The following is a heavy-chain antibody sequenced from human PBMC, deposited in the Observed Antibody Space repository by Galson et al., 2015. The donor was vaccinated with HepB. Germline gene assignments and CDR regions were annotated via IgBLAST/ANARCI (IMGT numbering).Heavy chain of an antibody. V-gene: IGHV3-11*06. CDR3: ARVAASDYGDHAHFDY. CDR1: GFTFSDYY. Sequence: SLRLSCAASGFTFSDYYMSWIRQAPGKGLEWLSYISSSTFYTNYAESVQGRFTISRDNAKNSMYLQMNSLRAEDTAVYYCARVAASDYGDHAHFDYWGQGTLVTVSS. D-gene: IGHD4-17*01. J-gene: IGHJ4*02. CDR2: ISSSTFYT.